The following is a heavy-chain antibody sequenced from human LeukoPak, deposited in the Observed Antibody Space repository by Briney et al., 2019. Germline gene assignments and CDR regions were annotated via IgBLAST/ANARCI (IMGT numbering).Heavy chain of an antibody. D-gene: IGHD1-26*01. V-gene: IGHV3-21*01. Sequence: GGSLRLSGAASGFTFSSYSMNWVRQAPGKGLEWVSSISSSSSYIYYADSVKGRFTISRDNAKNSLYLQMNSLRAEDTAVYYCARDRGDYSGSYYFDYWGQGTLVTVSS. J-gene: IGHJ4*02. CDR1: GFTFSSYS. CDR2: ISSSSSYI. CDR3: ARDRGDYSGSYYFDY.